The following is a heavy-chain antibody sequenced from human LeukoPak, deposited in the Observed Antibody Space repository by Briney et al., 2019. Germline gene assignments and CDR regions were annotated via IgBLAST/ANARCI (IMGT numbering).Heavy chain of an antibody. V-gene: IGHV3-7*01. CDR1: GFTFSSYS. Sequence: GGSLRLSCAASGFTFSSYSMNWVRQAPGKGLEWVANIKQDGSEKYYVDSVKGRFTISRDNAKNSLYLQMNSLRAEDTAVYYCARERRILSAPFPPDYWGQGTLVTVSS. J-gene: IGHJ4*02. CDR3: ARERRILSAPFPPDY. CDR2: IKQDGSEK.